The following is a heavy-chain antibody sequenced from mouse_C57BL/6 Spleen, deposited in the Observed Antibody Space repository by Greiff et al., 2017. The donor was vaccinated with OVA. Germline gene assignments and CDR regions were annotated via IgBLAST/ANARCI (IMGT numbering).Heavy chain of an antibody. CDR2: IWSGGST. CDR3: ARMGRDAY. V-gene: IGHV2-2*01. J-gene: IGHJ3*01. CDR1: GFSLTSYG. Sequence: VQRVESGPGLVQPSQSLSITCTVSGFSLTSYGVHWVRQSPGKGLEWLGVIWSGGSTDYNAAFISRLSISKDNSKSQVFFKMNSLQADDTAIYYCARMGRDAYWGQGTLVTVSA.